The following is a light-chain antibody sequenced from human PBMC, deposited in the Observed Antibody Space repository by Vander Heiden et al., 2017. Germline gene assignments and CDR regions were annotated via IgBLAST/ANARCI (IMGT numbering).Light chain of an antibody. Sequence: DIQMTQSPSFLSASVGDRVTITRQASQDISNYLNWYQQKPGKAPKLLICDASNLETGVPSRFSGSGSGTDFTFTISSLQPEGIATYYCQQYDNLPWTFGQGTKVEIK. J-gene: IGKJ1*01. CDR1: QDISNY. CDR2: DAS. CDR3: QQYDNLPWT. V-gene: IGKV1-33*01.